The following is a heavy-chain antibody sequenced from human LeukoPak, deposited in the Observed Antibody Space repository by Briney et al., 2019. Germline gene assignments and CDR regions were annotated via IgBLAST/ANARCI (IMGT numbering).Heavy chain of an antibody. D-gene: IGHD4-17*01. CDR1: GYTFSDYY. CDR2: INPDSGGT. CDR3: ASEGLYYGQRAFDI. V-gene: IGHV1-2*02. Sequence: ASVKVSCKASGYTFSDYYMHWVRQAPGQGLEWMGWINPDSGGTNYAQKFQGRVTMTRDTSISTAYMELSRLRSDDTAVYYCASEGLYYGQRAFDIWGQGTMVTVSS. J-gene: IGHJ3*02.